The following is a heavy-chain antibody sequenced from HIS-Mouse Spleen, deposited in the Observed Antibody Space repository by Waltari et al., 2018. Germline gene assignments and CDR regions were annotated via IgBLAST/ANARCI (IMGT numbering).Heavy chain of an antibody. Sequence: GFTFSSYWMSWVRQAPGKGLEWVANIKQDGSEKYYVDSVKGRFTISRDNAKNSLYLQMNSLRAEDTAVYYCARESMTGDWVADYWGQGTLVTVSS. CDR2: IKQDGSEK. CDR3: ARESMTGDWVADY. J-gene: IGHJ4*02. CDR1: GFTFSSYW. D-gene: IGHD7-27*01. V-gene: IGHV3-7*01.